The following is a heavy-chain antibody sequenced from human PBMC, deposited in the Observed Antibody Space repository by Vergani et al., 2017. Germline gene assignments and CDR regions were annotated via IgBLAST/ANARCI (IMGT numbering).Heavy chain of an antibody. D-gene: IGHD2-2*01. Sequence: QVQLVQSGAEGKKPGAPVKASCKASGYTFTSYYMHGVRQAPGQGLEWMGIINPSGGSTSNEQKFQGRVTMTRDTSTSTVYMELSSLRSEDTAVYYCASGGYQLLNSYYYGMDVWGQGTTVTVSS. CDR3: ASGGYQLLNSYYYGMDV. V-gene: IGHV1-46*03. CDR1: GYTFTSYY. CDR2: INPSGGST. J-gene: IGHJ6*02.